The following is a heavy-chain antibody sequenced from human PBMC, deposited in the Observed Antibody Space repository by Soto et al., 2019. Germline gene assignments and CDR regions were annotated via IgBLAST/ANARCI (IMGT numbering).Heavy chain of an antibody. J-gene: IGHJ4*02. CDR2: INHSGST. Sequence: SETLSLTCAVYGGSFSGYYWSWIRQPPGEGLEWIGEINHSGSTNYNPSLKSRVAISVDTSKNQFSLKLSSVTAADTAVYYCARARRAYYDFWSGYPAFDYWGQGTLVTVSS. CDR1: GGSFSGYY. D-gene: IGHD3-3*01. V-gene: IGHV4-34*01. CDR3: ARARRAYYDFWSGYPAFDY.